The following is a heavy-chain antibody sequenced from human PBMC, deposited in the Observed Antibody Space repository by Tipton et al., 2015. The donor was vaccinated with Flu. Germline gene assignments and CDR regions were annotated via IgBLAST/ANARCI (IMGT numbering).Heavy chain of an antibody. CDR1: GYSINSGYY. CDR3: ARLTTRSYCPDY. D-gene: IGHD3-10*01. V-gene: IGHV4-38-2*01. CDR2: MYRSGTT. Sequence: GLVKPSETLSLTCAVSGYSINSGYYWGWIRQSPGKGLEWIGSMYRSGTTYYNPSLKSRVTISLDTSNNQFSLKLSSVTAADTAVYYCARLTTRSYCPDYWGQGTLVTVSS. J-gene: IGHJ4*02.